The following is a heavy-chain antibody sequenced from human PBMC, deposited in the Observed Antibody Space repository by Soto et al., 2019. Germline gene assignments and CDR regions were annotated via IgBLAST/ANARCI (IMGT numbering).Heavy chain of an antibody. J-gene: IGHJ4*02. V-gene: IGHV1-46*01. CDR1: GYTFTIYY. CDR2: INPSGGST. Sequence: QVQLVQSGAEVKKPGASVKVSCKASGYTFTIYYMHWVRQAPGQGLEWMGIINPSGGSTSYAQMFQGRVTVTRDTSTSTVYMELSSLRSEDTAIYYCARSRDRFDYWGQGTLVTVSS. CDR3: ARSRDRFDY.